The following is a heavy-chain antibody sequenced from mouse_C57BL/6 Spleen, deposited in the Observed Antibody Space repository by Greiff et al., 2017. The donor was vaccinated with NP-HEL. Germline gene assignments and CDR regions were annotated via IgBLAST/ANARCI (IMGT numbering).Heavy chain of an antibody. J-gene: IGHJ2*01. CDR3: ARVHYYGSSRDYFDY. Sequence: QVQLQQSGPELVKPGASVKLSCKASGYTFTSYDINWGKQRPGQGLEWIGWIYPRDGSTKYNEKFKGKATLTVDTSSSTAYMELHSLTSEDSAVYFCARVHYYGSSRDYFDYWGQGTTLTVSS. D-gene: IGHD1-1*01. CDR2: IYPRDGST. V-gene: IGHV1-85*01. CDR1: GYTFTSYD.